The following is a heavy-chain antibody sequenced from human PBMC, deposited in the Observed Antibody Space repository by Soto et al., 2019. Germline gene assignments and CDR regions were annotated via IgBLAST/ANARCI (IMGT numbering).Heavy chain of an antibody. J-gene: IGHJ6*02. D-gene: IGHD4-17*01. Sequence: QVQLVQSGAEVKKPGSSVKVSCKASGGTFSSYAISWVRQAPGQGLEWMGGIIPIFGTANYAQKFQGRVTITADESTSTAYMELSSLRSEDRAVYYCARDRATVTYYYGMDVWGRGTTVTVSS. CDR3: ARDRATVTYYYGMDV. V-gene: IGHV1-69*01. CDR2: IIPIFGTA. CDR1: GGTFSSYA.